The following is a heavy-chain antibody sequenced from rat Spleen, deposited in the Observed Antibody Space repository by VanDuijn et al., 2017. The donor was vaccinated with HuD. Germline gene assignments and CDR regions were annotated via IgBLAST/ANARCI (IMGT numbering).Heavy chain of an antibody. CDR3: TRTYGGYTSHWFAY. J-gene: IGHJ3*01. CDR1: GFTFSDFY. CDR2: ITNASGGT. V-gene: IGHV5-20*01. Sequence: EVQLVESDGGLVQPGRSLKLSCATSGFTFSDFYMAWVRQAPTKGLEWVASITNASGGTHYPDSVKGRFTISRDPAQNTLYLQMNSLQTEDTAIYFCTRTYGGYTSHWFAYWGQGTLVTVSS. D-gene: IGHD1-11*01.